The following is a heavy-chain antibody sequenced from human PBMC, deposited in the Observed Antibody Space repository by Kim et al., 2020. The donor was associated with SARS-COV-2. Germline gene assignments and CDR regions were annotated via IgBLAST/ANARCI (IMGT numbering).Heavy chain of an antibody. CDR3: ASCLLRYFDWRQGDYYYYGMDV. J-gene: IGHJ6*02. CDR2: INPSGGST. D-gene: IGHD3-9*01. CDR1: GYTFTSYY. Sequence: ASVKVSCKASGYTFTSYYMHWVRQAPGQGLEWMGIINPSGGSTSYAQKFQGRVTMTRDTSTSTVYMELSSLRSEDTAVYYCASCLLRYFDWRQGDYYYYGMDVWGQGTTVTVSS. V-gene: IGHV1-46*01.